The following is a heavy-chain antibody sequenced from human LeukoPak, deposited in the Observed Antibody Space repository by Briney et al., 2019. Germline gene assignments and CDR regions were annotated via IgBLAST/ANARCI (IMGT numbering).Heavy chain of an antibody. CDR2: ISYDGSNK. Sequence: GGSLRLSCAASGFTFSSYGMHWVHQAPGKGLEWVAVISYDGSNKYYADSVKGRFTISRDNSKNTLYLQMNSLRAEDTAVYYCAKDKAGYSSGWTSEDYWGQGTLVTVSS. J-gene: IGHJ4*02. D-gene: IGHD6-19*01. CDR1: GFTFSSYG. V-gene: IGHV3-30*18. CDR3: AKDKAGYSSGWTSEDY.